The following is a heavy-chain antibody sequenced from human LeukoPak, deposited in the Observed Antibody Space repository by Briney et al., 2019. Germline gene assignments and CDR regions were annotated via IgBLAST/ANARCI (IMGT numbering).Heavy chain of an antibody. J-gene: IGHJ6*02. D-gene: IGHD1-26*01. CDR2: ISYGGST. CDR1: GGTIRSYY. CDR3: ARDRTYSDSSTTYFYGMDV. V-gene: IGHV4-59*01. Sequence: SETLSLTCTVSGGTIRSYYWSWIRQPPGKGLEWFGYISYGGSTKYNPSLKSRVTISVDTSKSQFSLKLRSVTAADTAVYYCARDRTYSDSSTTYFYGMDVWGQGTTVTVSS.